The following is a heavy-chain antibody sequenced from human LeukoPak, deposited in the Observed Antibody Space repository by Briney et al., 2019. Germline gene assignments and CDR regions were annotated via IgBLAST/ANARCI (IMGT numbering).Heavy chain of an antibody. D-gene: IGHD3-10*01. Sequence: GESLKISCKGSGYSFTSYWICWVRQMPGKGLEWMGIIYPGDSDTRYSPSFQGQVTMSADKSISTAYLQWSSLSASDTAMYYCARSMVRGAPYYFDYWGQGTLVTVSS. J-gene: IGHJ4*02. CDR3: ARSMVRGAPYYFDY. CDR2: IYPGDSDT. V-gene: IGHV5-51*01. CDR1: GYSFTSYW.